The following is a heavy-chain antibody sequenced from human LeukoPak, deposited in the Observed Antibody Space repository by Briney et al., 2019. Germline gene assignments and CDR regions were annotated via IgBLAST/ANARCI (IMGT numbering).Heavy chain of an antibody. J-gene: IGHJ4*02. Sequence: QPGGSLRLSCAASGFTFGAYWMHWVRQAPGKGLVWVSRINSDGSSRTYADSVKGRFTVSRDNAKNTLYLQVNNLRAEDTAVYYCARGPNSNWSGLDFWGQGTLLTVSS. CDR1: GFTFGAYW. CDR2: INSDGSSR. CDR3: ARGPNSNWSGLDF. V-gene: IGHV3-74*01. D-gene: IGHD6-6*01.